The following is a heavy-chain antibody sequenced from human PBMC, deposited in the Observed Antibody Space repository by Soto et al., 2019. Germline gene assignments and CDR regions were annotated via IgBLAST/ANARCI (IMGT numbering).Heavy chain of an antibody. D-gene: IGHD3-16*01. J-gene: IGHJ4*02. CDR3: ATGGRWPSASLEGEY. CDR2: IWYDGNNK. V-gene: IGHV3-33*01. Sequence: QVQLVESGGGVVQPVRSLRLSCAASGFTFSNYAMHWVRQAPGKGLEWVAVIWYDGNNKYYADSVKGRFTISRDNPKNTLYLQMNSLRVEDTAVYYCATGGRWPSASLEGEYWGQGPLVTVSS. CDR1: GFTFSNYA.